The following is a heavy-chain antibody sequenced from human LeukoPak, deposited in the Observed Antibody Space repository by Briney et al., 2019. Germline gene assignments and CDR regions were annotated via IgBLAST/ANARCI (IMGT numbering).Heavy chain of an antibody. V-gene: IGHV3-30-3*01. J-gene: IGHJ4*02. CDR1: GFTFSSYA. CDR2: ISYDGSNK. CDR3: ARTIVVVVAATPSSDY. Sequence: GGSLRLSCAASGFTFSSYAMHWVRQAPGKGLEWVAVISYDGSNKYYADSVKGRFTISRDNAKNSLYLQMNSLRAEDTAVYYCARTIVVVVAATPSSDYWGQGTLVTVSS. D-gene: IGHD2-15*01.